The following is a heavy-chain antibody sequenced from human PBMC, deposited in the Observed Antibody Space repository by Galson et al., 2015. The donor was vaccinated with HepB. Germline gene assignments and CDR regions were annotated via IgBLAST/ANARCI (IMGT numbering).Heavy chain of an antibody. CDR2: IYPGDSDT. D-gene: IGHD6-19*01. Sequence: QSGAEVKKPGESLKISCKDSGYSFTSYWIGWVRQMPGKGLEWMGIIYPGDSDTRYTPSFQGQVTISADKSISTAYLQWSSLKASGTAMYYCARQGSSGWYSGWYFALWGRGTLVTVSS. V-gene: IGHV5-51*01. CDR3: ARQGSSGWYSGWYFAL. J-gene: IGHJ2*01. CDR1: GYSFTSYW.